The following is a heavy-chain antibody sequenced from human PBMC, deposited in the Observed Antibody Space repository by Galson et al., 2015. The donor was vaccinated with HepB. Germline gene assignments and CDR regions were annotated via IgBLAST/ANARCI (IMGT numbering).Heavy chain of an antibody. CDR2: IYYSGST. V-gene: IGHV4-61*01. CDR1: GGSVSSGSYY. CDR3: ARDGSSGPALGAFDY. J-gene: IGHJ4*02. D-gene: IGHD3-22*01. Sequence: SETLSLTCTVSGGSVSSGSYYWSWIRQPPGKGLEWIGYIYYSGSTNYNPSLKSRVTISVDTSKNQFSLKLSSVTAADTAVYYCARDGSSGPALGAFDYWGQGTLVTVSS.